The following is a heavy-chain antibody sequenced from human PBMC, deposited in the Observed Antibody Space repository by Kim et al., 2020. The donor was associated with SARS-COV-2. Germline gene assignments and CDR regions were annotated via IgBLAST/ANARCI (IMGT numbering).Heavy chain of an antibody. CDR2: IVVASGNT. CDR1: GFTFINSA. Sequence: SVKVSCKASGFTFINSAVQWVRQARGQRLEWMGWIVVASGNTKYAENFQDRITITRDTSAGSVHLELNNLRVGDTAIYYCAATDIFNYEMDVWGQGTPVAVSS. V-gene: IGHV1-58*01. CDR3: AATDIFNYEMDV. D-gene: IGHD3-9*01. J-gene: IGHJ6*02.